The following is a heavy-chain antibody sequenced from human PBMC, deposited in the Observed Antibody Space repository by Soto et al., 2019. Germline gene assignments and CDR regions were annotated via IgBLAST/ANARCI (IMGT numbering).Heavy chain of an antibody. D-gene: IGHD4-17*01. CDR3: ATPTVVTSSYYYGMDV. Sequence: VASVKVSCKASGGTFSSYAISWVRQAPGQGLEWMGGIIPIFGTANYAQKFQGRVTITADKSTSTAYMELSSLRSEDTAVYYCATPTVVTSSYYYGMDVWGQGTTVTVSS. CDR2: IIPIFGTA. V-gene: IGHV1-69*06. J-gene: IGHJ6*02. CDR1: GGTFSSYA.